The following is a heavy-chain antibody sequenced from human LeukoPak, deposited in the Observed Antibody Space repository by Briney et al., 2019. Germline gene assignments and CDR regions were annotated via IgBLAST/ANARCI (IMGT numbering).Heavy chain of an antibody. CDR3: VKDPSVMGDY. Sequence: PGGSLRLSCAASGFTFSSYWMHWVRHAPGKGLVWVSRISSDGSSTTYADSVKGRFTISRDNAKNTLYLQMNSLRVEDTAMYYCVKDPSVMGDYWGQGTLVTVSS. V-gene: IGHV3-74*01. D-gene: IGHD3-16*01. J-gene: IGHJ4*02. CDR2: ISSDGSST. CDR1: GFTFSSYW.